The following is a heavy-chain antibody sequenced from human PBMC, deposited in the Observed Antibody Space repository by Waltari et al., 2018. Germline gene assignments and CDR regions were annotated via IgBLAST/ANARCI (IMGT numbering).Heavy chain of an antibody. CDR3: ARLNDDHDFQALDF. V-gene: IGHV3-23*01. D-gene: IGHD1-1*01. CDR2: ISGSGDSI. CDR1: GFSFGNYA. Sequence: LPLLESGGGFVQPGGSLRLFCAASGFSFGNYAMTWVRQAPGKGLEWVSGISGSGDSIYYADSVKGRFTISRDNSKNTLTLQVNSLRGEDTAVYYCARLNDDHDFQALDFWGQGTLVTVSS. J-gene: IGHJ4*02.